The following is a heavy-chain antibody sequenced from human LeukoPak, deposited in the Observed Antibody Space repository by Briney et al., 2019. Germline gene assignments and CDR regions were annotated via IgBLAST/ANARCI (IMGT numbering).Heavy chain of an antibody. CDR3: ARPQGYCSSTSCYHWFDP. CDR2: IYYSGST. Sequence: SETLSLTCTVSGGSISSYYWSWIRQPPGKGLEWIGYIYYSGSTNYNPSLKSRVTISVGTSKNQFSLKLSSVTAADTAVYYCARPQGYCSSTSCYHWFDPWGQGTLVTVSS. J-gene: IGHJ5*02. V-gene: IGHV4-59*08. CDR1: GGSISSYY. D-gene: IGHD2-2*01.